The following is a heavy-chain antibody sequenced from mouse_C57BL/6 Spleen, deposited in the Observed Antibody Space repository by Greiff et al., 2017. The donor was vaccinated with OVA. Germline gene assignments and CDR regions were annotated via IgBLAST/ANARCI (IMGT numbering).Heavy chain of an antibody. J-gene: IGHJ2*01. D-gene: IGHD5-5*01. V-gene: IGHV5-4*01. Sequence: EVQLQESGGGLVKPGGSLKLSCAASGFTFSSYAMSWVRQTPEKRLEWVATISDGGSYTYYPDNVKGRFTISRDNAKNNLYLQMSHLKSEDTAMYYCARELPYYFDYWGQGTTLTVSS. CDR2: ISDGGSYT. CDR3: ARELPYYFDY. CDR1: GFTFSSYA.